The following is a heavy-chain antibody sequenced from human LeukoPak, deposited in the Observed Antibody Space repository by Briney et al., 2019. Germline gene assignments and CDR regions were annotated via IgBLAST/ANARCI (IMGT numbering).Heavy chain of an antibody. Sequence: PSETLSLTCTVSGGSIRSSDDYWGWIRQPPGKGLEWIGSIYYSGNTHYNPSLKSRVTISVDTSKNQISLKLSSVTAADTAVYHCARRASGTTPGWDYYYMDVWGKGTTVTVSS. D-gene: IGHD1-7*01. CDR2: IYYSGNT. CDR3: ARRASGTTPGWDYYYMDV. J-gene: IGHJ6*03. CDR1: GGSIRSSDDY. V-gene: IGHV4-39*01.